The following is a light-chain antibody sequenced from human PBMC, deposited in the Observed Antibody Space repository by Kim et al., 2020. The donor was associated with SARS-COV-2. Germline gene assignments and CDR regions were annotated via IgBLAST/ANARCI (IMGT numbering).Light chain of an antibody. CDR1: SLRSYY. CDR3: NSRDSSGNHLV. Sequence: SSELTQDPAVSVALGQTVRITCQGDSLRSYYASWYQQKPGQAPVLVIYGKNNRPSGIPDRFSGSSSGNTASLTITGAQAEDEADYYCNSRDSSGNHLVFVGGTKLTVL. CDR2: GKN. V-gene: IGLV3-19*01. J-gene: IGLJ2*01.